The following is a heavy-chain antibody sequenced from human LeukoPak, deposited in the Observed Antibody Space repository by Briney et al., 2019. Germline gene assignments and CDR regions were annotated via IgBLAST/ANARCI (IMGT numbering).Heavy chain of an antibody. CDR1: GFTFDDYA. Sequence: PGRSLRLSCAASGFTFDDYAMHWVRQAPGKGLEWVSGISWNSGSIGYADSVKGRFTISRDNAKNSLYLQMNSLRAEDTALYYCAKARRGWYYDSSGYLGTNDAFDIWGQGTMVTVSS. D-gene: IGHD3-22*01. CDR2: ISWNSGSI. J-gene: IGHJ3*02. V-gene: IGHV3-9*01. CDR3: AKARRGWYYDSSGYLGTNDAFDI.